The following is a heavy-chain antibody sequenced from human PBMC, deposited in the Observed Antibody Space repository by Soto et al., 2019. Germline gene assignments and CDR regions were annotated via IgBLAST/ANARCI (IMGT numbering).Heavy chain of an antibody. D-gene: IGHD2-15*01. CDR2: IKQDGSAK. V-gene: IGHV3-7*01. J-gene: IGHJ4*02. CDR1: GFTFWGDW. Sequence: PVGSLRLSCVASGFTFWGDWMSWVRQAPGKGLEWVANIKQDGSAKQYLDSVRGRFTISRDNSKNSAYLQMNSLRAEDTALYYCARDFYGGFSYGPGDNWGQGTLVTVSS. CDR3: ARDFYGGFSYGPGDN.